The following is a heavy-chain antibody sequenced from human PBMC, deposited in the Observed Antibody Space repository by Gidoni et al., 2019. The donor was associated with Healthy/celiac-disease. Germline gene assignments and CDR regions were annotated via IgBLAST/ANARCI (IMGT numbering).Heavy chain of an antibody. CDR1: GGYSSGYY. D-gene: IGHD3-16*02. V-gene: IGHV4-34*01. J-gene: IGHJ4*02. CDR2: INHSGST. CDR3: ARSVPTVRENYFDY. Sequence: QVQLQQWGAGRLKPSETLSPTCAVDGGYSSGYYWRWIRQPPGKGLEWSGEINHSGSTNYNPSLKSRVTISVDTSKNQFSLKLSSVPASDTAVYYCARSVPTVRENYFDYWGQGTLVTVSS.